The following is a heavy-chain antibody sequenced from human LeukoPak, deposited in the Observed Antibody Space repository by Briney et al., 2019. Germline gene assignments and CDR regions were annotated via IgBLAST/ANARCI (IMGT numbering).Heavy chain of an antibody. CDR3: ARGTPPYYYDRVDAFDI. CDR2: INHSGST. J-gene: IGHJ3*02. V-gene: IGHV4-34*01. CDR1: GGSFSGYY. Sequence: SETLSLTCAVYGGSFSGYYWSWLRQPPGKGLEWIGGINHSGSTNYNPSLKSRVTISVDTSKNQFSLKLSSVTAADTAVYYCARGTPPYYYDRVDAFDIWGQGTMVTVSS. D-gene: IGHD3-22*01.